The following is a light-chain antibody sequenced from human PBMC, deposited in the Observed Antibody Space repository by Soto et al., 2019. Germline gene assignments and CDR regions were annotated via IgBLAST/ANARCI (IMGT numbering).Light chain of an antibody. V-gene: IGLV2-18*02. CDR2: EVS. Sequence: QSALTQPPSVSGSPGQSVTISCTGTSSDVGSYNRVSWYQQRPGTAPKLMIYEVSTRPSGVPDRFSGSKSGNTASLTVSGLQAEDEADYYCSSFTRSSTVIFGGGTQLTVL. CDR3: SSFTRSSTVI. J-gene: IGLJ2*01. CDR1: SSDVGSYNR.